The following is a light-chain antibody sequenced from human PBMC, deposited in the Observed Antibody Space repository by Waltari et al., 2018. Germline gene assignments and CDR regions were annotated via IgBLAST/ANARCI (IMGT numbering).Light chain of an antibody. CDR3: QKYGTLPAT. V-gene: IGKV3-20*01. Sequence: EIVLTQSPGTLSLSPGARATLSCRASQSVSRPLAWYQQKPGQAPRLLIYDASIRATGIPDRFSGIGSGTYFSLTISRLEPEDFAVYYCQKYGTLPATFGQGTKVEIK. CDR1: QSVSRP. J-gene: IGKJ1*01. CDR2: DAS.